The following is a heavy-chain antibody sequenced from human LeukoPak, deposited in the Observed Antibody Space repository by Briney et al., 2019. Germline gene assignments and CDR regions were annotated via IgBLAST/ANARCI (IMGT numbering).Heavy chain of an antibody. D-gene: IGHD2-15*01. V-gene: IGHV3-21*01. CDR1: GFTFSSYS. CDR3: ARGYSRAAFDI. Sequence: GGSLRLSCAASGFTFSSYSMNWVRQAPGKGLEWVSYISSGSTYMYYADSLKGRFTISRDNAKSSLYLQMNSLRAEGTAMYYCARGYSRAAFDIWGQGTVVAVSS. CDR2: ISSGSTYM. J-gene: IGHJ3*02.